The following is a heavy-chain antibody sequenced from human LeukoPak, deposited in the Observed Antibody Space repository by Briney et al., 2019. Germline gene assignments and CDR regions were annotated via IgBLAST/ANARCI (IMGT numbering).Heavy chain of an antibody. J-gene: IGHJ4*02. CDR1: GGSISSYY. CDR2: IYYSGST. D-gene: IGHD3-22*01. V-gene: IGHV4-39*01. CDR3: ARRGYYYDSMESD. Sequence: PSETLSLTCTVSGGSISSYYWSWIRQPPGKGLGWIGSIYYSGSTYYNPSLKSRVTISVDTSKNQFSLKLSSVTAADTAVYYCARRGYYYDSMESDWGQGTLVTVSS.